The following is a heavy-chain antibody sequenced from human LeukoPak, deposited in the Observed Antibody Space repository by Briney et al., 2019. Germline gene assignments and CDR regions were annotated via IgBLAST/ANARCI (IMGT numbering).Heavy chain of an antibody. CDR1: GGSISISSSY. J-gene: IGHJ6*04. CDR3: AGGSGSPSLMDV. CDR2: IYYSGST. Sequence: KPSETLSLTCTVSGGSISISSSYWGWIRQPPGKGLEWIGSIYYSGSTYYNPSLKSRVTISVDTSKNQFSLKLSSVTAADTAVYYCAGGSGSPSLMDVWGKGTTVTVSS. D-gene: IGHD3-10*01. V-gene: IGHV4-39*01.